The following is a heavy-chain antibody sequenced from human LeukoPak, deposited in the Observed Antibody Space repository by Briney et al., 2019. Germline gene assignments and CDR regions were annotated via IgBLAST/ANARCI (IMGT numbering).Heavy chain of an antibody. CDR1: GFTFGDYA. J-gene: IGHJ4*02. CDR2: IRGKPYGGTT. Sequence: PGGSLRLSCSASGFTFGDYAMNWVRQAPGKGLEWVGFIRGKPYGGTTEYAASVKGRFTISRDDSKSIAYLQMNSLKTEDTAVYYCARNYDSGGFYPDYWGQGTLVSVSS. CDR3: ARNYDSGGFYPDY. V-gene: IGHV3-49*04. D-gene: IGHD3-22*01.